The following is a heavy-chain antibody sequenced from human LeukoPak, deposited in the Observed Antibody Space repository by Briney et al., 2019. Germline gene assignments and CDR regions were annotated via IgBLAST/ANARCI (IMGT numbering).Heavy chain of an antibody. D-gene: IGHD3-10*01. CDR1: GFTFGDYA. Sequence: PGGSLRLSCTASGFTFGDYAMSWVRQAPGKGLEWVGFIRSKAYGGTTEYAASVKGRFTISRDDSKSIAYLQMNSLKTEDTAVYYCTRVCTYYGSGIERAFDIWGQGTMVTVSS. CDR2: IRSKAYGGTT. CDR3: TRVCTYYGSGIERAFDI. J-gene: IGHJ3*02. V-gene: IGHV3-49*04.